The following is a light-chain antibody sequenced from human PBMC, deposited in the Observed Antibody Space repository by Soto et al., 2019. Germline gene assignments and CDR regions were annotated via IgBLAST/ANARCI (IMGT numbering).Light chain of an antibody. J-gene: IGLJ1*01. CDR3: ATWDDSLSVLYV. V-gene: IGLV1-47*01. CDR1: SSNIGSNS. Sequence: QSVLTQPPSASGTPGQRVTISCSGSSSNIGSNSVYWYQQFPGTAPKLLIYRNNRRPSGVPDRSSGSKSGTSASLAISGLRSEDEADYYCATWDDSLSVLYVFGDGTKVTVL. CDR2: RNN.